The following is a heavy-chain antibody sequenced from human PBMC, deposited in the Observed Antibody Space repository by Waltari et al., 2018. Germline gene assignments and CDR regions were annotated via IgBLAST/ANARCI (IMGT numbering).Heavy chain of an antibody. CDR1: SGSISSGGFY. CDR2: IYYSGST. CDR3: ATLLGYCSSVTCHDFDY. D-gene: IGHD2-2*01. J-gene: IGHJ4*02. V-gene: IGHV4-39*02. Sequence: QLQLQESGPRLVKPSETLSLTCSVSSGSISSGGFYWGWIRQPPGKGLEWIGSIYYSGSTSYNASLKSLVTISVDTSKNHFSLQVRSVTAADTAMYYCATLLGYCSSVTCHDFDYWGQGTLVTVSS.